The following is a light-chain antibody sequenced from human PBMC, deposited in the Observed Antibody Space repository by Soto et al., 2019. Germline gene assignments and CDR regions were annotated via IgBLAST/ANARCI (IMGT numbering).Light chain of an antibody. Sequence: DVVLTQSPLSLPVILGQPASISCRSSQSLVYSDGNTYLNWFQQRPGHYPRRLIYKISNRDSGVPERFSGSGSGTDFTLKISRVEAEDIGFYYCMQGTHWPRTFGQGTKVEIK. CDR1: QSLVYSDGNTY. CDR2: KIS. J-gene: IGKJ1*01. CDR3: MQGTHWPRT. V-gene: IGKV2-30*01.